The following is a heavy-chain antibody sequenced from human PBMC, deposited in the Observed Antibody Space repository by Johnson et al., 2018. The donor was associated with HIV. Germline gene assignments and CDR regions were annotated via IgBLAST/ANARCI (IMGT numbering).Heavy chain of an antibody. D-gene: IGHD3-22*01. Sequence: VQLVESGGGLVQPGGSLRLSCAASGFTFSSYAMSWVRQAPGKGLEWVSSVTGSGARTYSHYADSVQGRFTISRDNSKNTLYLQMGSLRAEDMAVYYCARRFYDSSGAGFDIWGQGTMVTVSS. CDR3: ARRFYDSSGAGFDI. J-gene: IGHJ3*02. CDR2: VTGSGART. V-gene: IGHV3-23*04. CDR1: GFTFSSYA.